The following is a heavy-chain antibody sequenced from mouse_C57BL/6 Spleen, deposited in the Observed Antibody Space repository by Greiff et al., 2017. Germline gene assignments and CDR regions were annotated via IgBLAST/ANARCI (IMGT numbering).Heavy chain of an antibody. J-gene: IGHJ4*01. CDR2: IDPSDSYT. D-gene: IGHD2-5*01. V-gene: IGHV1-50*01. CDR1: GYTFTSYW. CDR3: ARRVYSNFPMDY. Sequence: QVKLQQPGAELVKPGASVKLSCKASGYTFTSYWMQWVKPRPGQGLEWIGEIDPSDSYTNYKQKFKGKATLTVDTSSSTAYMQLSSLTSEDSAVYYCARRVYSNFPMDYWGQGTSVTVSS.